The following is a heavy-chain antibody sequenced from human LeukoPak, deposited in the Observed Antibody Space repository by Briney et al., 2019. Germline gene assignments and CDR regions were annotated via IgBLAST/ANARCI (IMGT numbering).Heavy chain of an antibody. D-gene: IGHD1/OR15-1a*01. CDR3: ARGPGTVGLSP. V-gene: IGHV4-34*01. CDR2: INHSGDT. Sequence: SETLALTCNVSGGSFTNYYWSWISQTPEKGLEWIGQINHSGDTSYNPSLRSRVTLSVDRSKNQFSLKVTSVTAADTGVYYCARGPGTVGLSPWGQGTLVTVSS. J-gene: IGHJ5*02. CDR1: GGSFTNYY.